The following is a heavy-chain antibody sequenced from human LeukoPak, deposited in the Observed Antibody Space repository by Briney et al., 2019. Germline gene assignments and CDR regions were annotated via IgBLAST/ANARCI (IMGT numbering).Heavy chain of an antibody. Sequence: GGAVRLPCAASVCTLSDYTMSWIRQAPARGRECICISTCTSCGNLYYADSVKGRFTISRDNAKNSLYLQMNSLRAEDTAVYYCARDPVINSGYDWGCWGQGVQVTVS. V-gene: IGHV3-11*01. CDR3: ARDPVINSGYDWGC. D-gene: IGHD5-12*01. J-gene: IGHJ1*01. CDR2: TCTSCGNL. CDR1: VCTLSDYT.